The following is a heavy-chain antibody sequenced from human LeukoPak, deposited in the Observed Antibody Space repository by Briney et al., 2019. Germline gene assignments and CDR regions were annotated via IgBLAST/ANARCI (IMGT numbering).Heavy chain of an antibody. J-gene: IGHJ6*03. Sequence: PSETLSLTCAVYGGSFSGYYWSWIRQPPGKGLEWIGEINHSGSTNYNPSLKSRVTISVDTSKNQFSLKLSSVTAADTAVYYCARDYYGGLRTTYYYMDVWGKGTTVTVSS. CDR1: GGSFSGYY. CDR2: INHSGST. V-gene: IGHV4-34*01. CDR3: ARDYYGGLRTTYYYMDV. D-gene: IGHD3-22*01.